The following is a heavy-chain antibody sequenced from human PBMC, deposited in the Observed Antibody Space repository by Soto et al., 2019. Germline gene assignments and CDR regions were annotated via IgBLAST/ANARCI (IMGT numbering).Heavy chain of an antibody. CDR3: ARETYCSSTSCYLDY. V-gene: IGHV3-21*02. J-gene: IGHJ4*02. Sequence: EVQLVESGGGLVKPGGSLRLSYAASGFTFNTYTLAWVRQAPGRGLEWVSSVSSSSIYIHYGDSVKGRFTNTRDNAQNSVYRHMASLRADDTAVYYCARETYCSSTSCYLDYWGRGTLV. CDR2: VSSSSIYI. D-gene: IGHD2-2*01. CDR1: GFTFNTYT.